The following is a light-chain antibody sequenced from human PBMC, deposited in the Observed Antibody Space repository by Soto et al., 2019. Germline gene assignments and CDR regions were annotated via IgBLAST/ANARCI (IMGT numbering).Light chain of an antibody. CDR1: QSVSTY. V-gene: IGKV3-11*01. J-gene: IGKJ1*01. CDR2: DAS. Sequence: EIMLTQSPDTLSLSPGNRATLSCRASQSVSTYLAWYQQKPGQPPRLLIYDASNRATCIPARFRGSGSWTGFTVTIMSLEPEDFAVYYSTQRRYWSPSFGQGTKVEIK. CDR3: TQRRYWSPS.